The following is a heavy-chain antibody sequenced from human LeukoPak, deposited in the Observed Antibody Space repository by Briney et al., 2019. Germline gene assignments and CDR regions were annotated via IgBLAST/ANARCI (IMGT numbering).Heavy chain of an antibody. CDR3: ARQSDSSGYYYY. D-gene: IGHD3-22*01. Sequence: GESLKIFRNGSGYSFSSYWIGWGRQMPGKGVEWMGIIYPGDSDTRYSPSFQGQATISADKTITTAYLQWSSLKAADTAMYYCARQSDSSGYYYYWGQGTLVTVSS. V-gene: IGHV5-51*01. J-gene: IGHJ4*02. CDR1: GYSFSSYW. CDR2: IYPGDSDT.